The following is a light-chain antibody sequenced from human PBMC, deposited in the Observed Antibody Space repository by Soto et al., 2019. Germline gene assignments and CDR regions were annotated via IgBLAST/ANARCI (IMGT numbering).Light chain of an antibody. V-gene: IGKV3-20*01. CDR3: QQYSSSRT. Sequence: EIVLTQSPGTLSLSPVERATLSCRSSQSVSSSYLAWYQQKPGQAPRLLIYGASSRATGIPDRFSGSGSGTDFTLTISRLEPEDFAMYYCQQYSSSRTFGQGTRWIS. J-gene: IGKJ1*01. CDR2: GAS. CDR1: QSVSSSY.